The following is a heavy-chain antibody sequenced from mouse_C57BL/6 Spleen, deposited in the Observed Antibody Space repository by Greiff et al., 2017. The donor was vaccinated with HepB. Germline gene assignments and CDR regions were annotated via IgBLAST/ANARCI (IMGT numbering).Heavy chain of an antibody. D-gene: IGHD2-5*01. V-gene: IGHV1-81*01. CDR3: ADGGYYSNYDAMDY. Sequence: QVQLQQSGAELARPGASVKLSCKASGYTFTSYGISWVKQSTGQGLEWIGEIYPRSGNTYYNEKFKGKATLTADKSSSTAYMELRSLTSEDSAVYFCADGGYYSNYDAMDYWGQGTSVTVSS. CDR1: GYTFTSYG. J-gene: IGHJ4*01. CDR2: IYPRSGNT.